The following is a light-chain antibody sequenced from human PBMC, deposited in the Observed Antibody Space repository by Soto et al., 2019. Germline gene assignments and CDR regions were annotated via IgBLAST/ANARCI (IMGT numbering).Light chain of an antibody. CDR2: EVS. Sequence: QSVLTQPASVSGSPGQSITISCTGTSSDIGGYDYVSWYQQHPGKVPKLMIFEVSNRPSGVSYRFSGSKSGNTASLTISGLQAEDGADYYCSSYTGSSTLYVFGTGTKLTVL. CDR3: SSYTGSSTLYV. V-gene: IGLV2-14*01. CDR1: SSDIGGYDY. J-gene: IGLJ1*01.